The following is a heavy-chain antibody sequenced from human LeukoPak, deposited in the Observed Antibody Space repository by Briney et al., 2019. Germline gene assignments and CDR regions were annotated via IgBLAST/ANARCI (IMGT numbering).Heavy chain of an antibody. CDR1: GFSFSICR. J-gene: IGHJ4*02. Sequence: PGGSLRLSCFASGFSFSICRMHWVRQAPGKGRVWVSRITSDGSTTNYADSVEGRFTISRDNAKNTLFLQMNSLRAEDTAVYYCATSPVYSYGHPYYFDYWGQGTLVTVSS. CDR2: ITSDGSTT. D-gene: IGHD5-18*01. V-gene: IGHV3-74*01. CDR3: ATSPVYSYGHPYYFDY.